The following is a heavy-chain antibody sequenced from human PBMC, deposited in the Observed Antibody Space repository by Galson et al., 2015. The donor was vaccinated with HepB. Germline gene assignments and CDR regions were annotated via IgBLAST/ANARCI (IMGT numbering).Heavy chain of an antibody. CDR3: ARDFELRLGELSGWDI. CDR1: GYTFTSYG. CDR2: ISAYNGNT. D-gene: IGHD3-16*02. V-gene: IGHV1-18*04. Sequence: AVKVSCKASGYTFTSYGISWVRQAPGQGLEWMGWISAYNGNTNYAQKLQGRVTMTTDTSTSTAYMELRSLRSDDTAVYYCARDFELRLGELSGWDIWGQGTMVTVSS. J-gene: IGHJ3*02.